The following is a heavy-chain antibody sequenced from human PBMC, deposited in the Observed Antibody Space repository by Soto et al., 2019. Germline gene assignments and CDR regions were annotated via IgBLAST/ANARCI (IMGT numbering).Heavy chain of an antibody. CDR3: ARELEYYDYFGLDV. D-gene: IGHD6-6*01. CDR1: GFPLSDDG. CDR2: LWSDGANS. V-gene: IGHV3-33*01. Sequence: QVQLVESGGGVVQPGKSPLLSCEVSGFPLSDDGMHCFRQAPGKGLESVAVLWSDGANSFYAGPVMGRLTVSKDTSKNSLFLEVESLRGDVTGVSYCARELEYYDYFGLDVWGKGNTVIVYS. J-gene: IGHJ6*01.